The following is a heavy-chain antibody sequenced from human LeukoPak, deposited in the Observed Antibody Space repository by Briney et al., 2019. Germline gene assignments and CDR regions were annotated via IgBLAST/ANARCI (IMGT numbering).Heavy chain of an antibody. D-gene: IGHD2-21*01. CDR1: GGSIRSYH. Sequence: SETLSLTCTVSGGSIRSYHWSWMRQPPGKGLEWIGYIYYSGSITYNPSLKSRITISVDPSKNQFSLKLTSVTAADTAVYYCARSDLIVSYYFDYWGQGTLVTVSS. CDR3: ARSDLIVSYYFDY. V-gene: IGHV4-59*12. J-gene: IGHJ4*02. CDR2: IYYSGSI.